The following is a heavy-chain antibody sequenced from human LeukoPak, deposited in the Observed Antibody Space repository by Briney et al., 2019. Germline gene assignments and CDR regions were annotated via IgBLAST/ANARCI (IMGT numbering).Heavy chain of an antibody. CDR3: ARAYYDILTGYGFEFDY. CDR1: GGSFSGYY. D-gene: IGHD3-9*01. J-gene: IGHJ4*02. CDR2: INHSGST. Sequence: SETLSLTCAVYGGSFSGYYWSWIRQPPGKGLEWIGEINHSGSTNYNPSLKSRVTISVDTSKNQFSLKLSSVTAADTAVYYCARAYYDILTGYGFEFDYWGQGTLVTVSS. V-gene: IGHV4-34*01.